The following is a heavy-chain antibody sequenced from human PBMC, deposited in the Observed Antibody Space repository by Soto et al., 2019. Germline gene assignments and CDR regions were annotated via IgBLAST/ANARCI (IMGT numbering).Heavy chain of an antibody. D-gene: IGHD3-10*01. CDR3: ARNMDYYYGPGSGNGHGV. CDR1: GYTFTAYY. CDR2: INPKFGDT. V-gene: IGHV1-2*02. Sequence: QVQLVQSGAEVMEPGDSVRVSCEASGYTFTAYYIHWVRQVPGQGLEWMGWINPKFGDTTYAQDFQGRVTMTRDMSSSTVYMELSRLTSDDTAIYYCARNMDYYYGPGSGNGHGVWGQGTTVTVFS. J-gene: IGHJ6*02.